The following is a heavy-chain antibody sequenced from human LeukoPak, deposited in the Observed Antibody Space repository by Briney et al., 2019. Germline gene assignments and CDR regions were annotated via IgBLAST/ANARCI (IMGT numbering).Heavy chain of an antibody. V-gene: IGHV5-51*01. CDR1: GYHFDTSC. Sequence: WESLKISCKASGYHFDTSCIGWGRQMPGKSLEWIGIIYPGDSGTRHSPSFQGQVTNSGGKALSTAHLQWSSPTASHTAIDYPGRVDGARNDPWGQGTLVTVSS. CDR3: GRVDGARNDP. CDR2: IYPGDSGT. J-gene: IGHJ5*02. D-gene: IGHD5-24*01.